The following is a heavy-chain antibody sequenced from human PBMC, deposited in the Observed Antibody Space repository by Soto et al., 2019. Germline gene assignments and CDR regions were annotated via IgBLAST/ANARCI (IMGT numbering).Heavy chain of an antibody. CDR1: GGSINNNGYF. J-gene: IGHJ4*02. V-gene: IGHV4-30-4*01. CDR3: ARGPSGDKVDY. CDR2: IYNSGST. D-gene: IGHD1-26*01. Sequence: QVQLQESGPGVVEPSQTLSLTCTVSGGSINNNGYFWSWIRQPPGSGLEWIVHIYNSGSTYSNQSLKSRLTISVDTSKNQFSLKLSSVTAADTAVYYCARGPSGDKVDYWGQGTLVTVSS.